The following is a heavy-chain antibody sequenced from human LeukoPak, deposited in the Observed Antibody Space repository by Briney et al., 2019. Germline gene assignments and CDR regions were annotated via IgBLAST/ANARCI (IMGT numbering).Heavy chain of an antibody. CDR2: IYTSGST. CDR1: GGSISSYY. CDR3: ARSYSSSSFWFDP. Sequence: SETLSLTCTVSGGSISSYYWSWIRQPPGKGLEWIGYIYTSGSTNYNPSLKSRVTISVDTSKNQFSLKLSSVTAADTAVYYCARSYSSSSFWFDPWGQGTLATVSS. J-gene: IGHJ5*02. V-gene: IGHV4-4*09. D-gene: IGHD6-6*01.